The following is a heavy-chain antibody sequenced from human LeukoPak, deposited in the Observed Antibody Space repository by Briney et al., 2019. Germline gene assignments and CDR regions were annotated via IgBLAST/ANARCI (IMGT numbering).Heavy chain of an antibody. CDR3: ANSGWSLRDY. J-gene: IGHJ4*02. CDR2: ISYDGSNK. Sequence: GGSLRLSCAASGFTFSSYGMHWVRQAPGKGLEWVAVISYDGSNKYYADSVKGRFTISGDNAKNSLYLQMNSLRAEDTAVYYCANSGWSLRDYWGQGTLVTVSS. V-gene: IGHV3-30*18. CDR1: GFTFSSYG. D-gene: IGHD6-19*01.